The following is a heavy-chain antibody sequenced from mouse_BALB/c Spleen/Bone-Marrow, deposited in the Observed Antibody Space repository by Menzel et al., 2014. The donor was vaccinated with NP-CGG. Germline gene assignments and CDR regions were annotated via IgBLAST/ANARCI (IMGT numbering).Heavy chain of an antibody. Sequence: DVKLQESGGGLVEPGGSLKLSCAASGFTFIAYTMSWVRQTPEKGLEWVAYINNGGGSTYYPDTVKGRFTISRDNAKNTLYLQMSSLKSEDTAMYYCARHGEERPVLAMDYWGQGTSVTVSS. J-gene: IGHJ4*01. CDR1: GFTFIAYT. D-gene: IGHD2-14*01. V-gene: IGHV5-12-2*01. CDR3: ARHGEERPVLAMDY. CDR2: INNGGGST.